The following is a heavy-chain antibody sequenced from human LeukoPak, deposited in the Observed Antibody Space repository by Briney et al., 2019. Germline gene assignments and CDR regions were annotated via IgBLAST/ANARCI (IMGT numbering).Heavy chain of an antibody. D-gene: IGHD5-12*01. V-gene: IGHV3-33*06. CDR2: IWYDGSNK. CDR1: GFTFSSYG. Sequence: PGGSLRLSCAASGFTFSSYGMHWVRQAPGKGLEWLAVIWYDGSNKYYADSVKGRFTISRDNSKNTLYLQMNSLRAEDTAVYYCAKDRDGYDSTLDYWGQGTLVTVSS. CDR3: AKDRDGYDSTLDY. J-gene: IGHJ4*02.